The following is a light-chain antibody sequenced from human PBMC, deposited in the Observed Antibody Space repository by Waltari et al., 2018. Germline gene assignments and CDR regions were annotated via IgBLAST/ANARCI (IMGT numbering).Light chain of an antibody. CDR2: DVS. CDR1: SSDVGTYNY. CDR3: SSYISSSTREL. V-gene: IGLV2-14*03. Sequence: QSALTQPASVSGSPGQSITISCTGTSSDVGTYNYVSWYQQHPGKAPKLMIFDVSIRPSGVSNRFSGSKSGNTASLTISALQAEDEADYYCSSYISSSTRELFGGGTSLTVL. J-gene: IGLJ2*01.